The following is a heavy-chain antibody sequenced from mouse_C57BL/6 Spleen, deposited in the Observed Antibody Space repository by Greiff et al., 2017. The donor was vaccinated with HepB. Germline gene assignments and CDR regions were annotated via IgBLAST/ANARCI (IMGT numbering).Heavy chain of an antibody. Sequence: VQLQQSGAELVRPGASVTLSCKASGYTFTDYEMHWVKQTPVHGLEWIGAIDPETGGTAYNQKFKGKAILTADKSSSTAYMELRSLTSEDSAVYYCTRYGNYPYWYFDGWGTGTTVTVSS. CDR1: GYTFTDYE. D-gene: IGHD2-1*01. CDR2: IDPETGGT. V-gene: IGHV1-15*01. J-gene: IGHJ1*03. CDR3: TRYGNYPYWYFDG.